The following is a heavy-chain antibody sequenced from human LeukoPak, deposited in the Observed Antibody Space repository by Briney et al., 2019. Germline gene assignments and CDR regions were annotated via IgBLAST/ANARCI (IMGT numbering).Heavy chain of an antibody. J-gene: IGHJ4*02. CDR1: GFTFSSYA. CDR2: ISSNGGST. D-gene: IGHD2-15*01. Sequence: GGSLRLSCAASGFTFSSYAMHWVRQAPGKGLEYVSAISSNGGSTYYANSVKGRFTISRDNSKNTLYLQMGSLRAEDMAVYYCARSYCSGGSCYFDYWGQGTPVTVSS. V-gene: IGHV3-64*01. CDR3: ARSYCSGGSCYFDY.